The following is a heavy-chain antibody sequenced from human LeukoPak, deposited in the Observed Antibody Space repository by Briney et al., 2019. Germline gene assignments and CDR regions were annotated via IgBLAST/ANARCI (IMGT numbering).Heavy chain of an antibody. CDR1: GGPISSYY. Sequence: PETLSLTCTVSGGPISSYYGSCIRHPPGKGLEGIGRTYTSGSTNYNPSIQRRVTMSVGTSKTQFSLKLSSVPAADTAVYYCASELLSGSYSDDAFDIWGQGTMVTVSS. V-gene: IGHV4-4*07. CDR2: TYTSGST. D-gene: IGHD1-26*01. J-gene: IGHJ3*02. CDR3: ASELLSGSYSDDAFDI.